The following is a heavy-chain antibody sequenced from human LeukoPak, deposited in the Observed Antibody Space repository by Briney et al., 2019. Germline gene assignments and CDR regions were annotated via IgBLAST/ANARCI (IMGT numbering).Heavy chain of an antibody. CDR1: GYTFTGYY. CDR3: ARGLISSSGSDY. V-gene: IGHV1-2*02. Sequence: ASVKVSCKASGYTFTGYYMHRVRQAPGQGLEWMGWINPNSGGTNYAQKFQGRVTMTRDTSISIAYMELSRLRSDDTAVYYCARGLISSSGSDYWGQGTLVTVSS. CDR2: INPNSGGT. D-gene: IGHD6-6*01. J-gene: IGHJ4*02.